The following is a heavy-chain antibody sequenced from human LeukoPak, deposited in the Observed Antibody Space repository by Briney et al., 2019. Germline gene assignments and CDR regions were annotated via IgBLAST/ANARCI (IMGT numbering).Heavy chain of an antibody. CDR1: GVSISSSEW. J-gene: IGHJ4*02. CDR3: GKTDIYFNPIDY. D-gene: IGHD3-9*01. V-gene: IGHV4-4*02. Sequence: PSGTLSLTCAVSGVSISSSEWWICVRQPPGQGLERIGEIHRDGRTRYNPSLKSRVTMSIDYSKNQFSLKVSSVTAADTAIYYCGKTDIYFNPIDYWGPGSLVTVSS. CDR2: IHRDGRT.